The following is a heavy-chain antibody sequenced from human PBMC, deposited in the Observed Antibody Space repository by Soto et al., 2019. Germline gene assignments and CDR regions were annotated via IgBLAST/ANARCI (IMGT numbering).Heavy chain of an antibody. CDR1: GGSISTYY. CDR3: ARGIAAPGGWFDP. Sequence: SETLSLTCTVSGGSISTYYWTWIRQPPGKGLEWIGYIYYSGSTNYNPSLKSRVTISVDTSKNQFSLKLSSVTAADTAVYYCARGIAAPGGWFDPWGQGTLVTVSS. V-gene: IGHV4-59*01. D-gene: IGHD6-6*01. J-gene: IGHJ5*02. CDR2: IYYSGST.